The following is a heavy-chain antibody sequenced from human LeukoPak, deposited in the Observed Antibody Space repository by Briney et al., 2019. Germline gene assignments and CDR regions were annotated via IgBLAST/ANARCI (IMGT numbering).Heavy chain of an antibody. Sequence: ASVKVSCKASGYTFTSYGISWVRQAPGQGLEWMGWISAYNGNTNYAQELQGRVTMTTDTSTSTAYMELRSLRSDDTAMYYCARGHWRGLSTPPWDYWGQGTLVTVSS. J-gene: IGHJ4*02. CDR2: ISAYNGNT. CDR1: GYTFTSYG. V-gene: IGHV1-18*01. D-gene: IGHD3-16*01. CDR3: ARGHWRGLSTPPWDY.